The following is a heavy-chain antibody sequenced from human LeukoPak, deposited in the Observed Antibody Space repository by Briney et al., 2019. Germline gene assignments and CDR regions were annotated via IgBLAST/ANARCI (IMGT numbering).Heavy chain of an antibody. J-gene: IGHJ4*02. CDR2: ISYDGSNK. Sequence: GGCLRLSCAASGFTFSGYGLHWVRQAPGKGLEWMTFISYDGSNKYYADSVKGRFTISRDNSKNSLYLQMDSLRTEDTAVYYCAKNRLRGSYYFDDWGQGTLVTVPS. CDR3: AKNRLRGSYYFDD. CDR1: GFTFSGYG. V-gene: IGHV3-30*18. D-gene: IGHD1-26*01.